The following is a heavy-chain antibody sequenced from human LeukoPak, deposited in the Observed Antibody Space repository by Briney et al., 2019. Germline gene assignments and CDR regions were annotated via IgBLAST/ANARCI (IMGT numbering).Heavy chain of an antibody. CDR3: AREVWD. J-gene: IGHJ4*02. D-gene: IGHD1-26*01. CDR1: GFTFSSYA. V-gene: IGHV3-30*04. CDR2: ISYDGSNK. Sequence: GGSLRLSCAASGFTFSSYAMHWVRQAPGKGLEWVAVISYDGSNKYYADSVEGRFTISRDNSKNTLYLQMNSLRAEDTAVYYCAREVWDWGQGTLVTVSS.